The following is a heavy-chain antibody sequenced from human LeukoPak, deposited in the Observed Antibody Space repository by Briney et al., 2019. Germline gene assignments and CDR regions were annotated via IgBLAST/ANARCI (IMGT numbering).Heavy chain of an antibody. CDR1: GYSFTSYC. Sequence: KPGESLKISCKGSGYSFTSYCIGWVRQMHGKGLEWMGIIYPGDSDTRSRPAFQGQVSISAAKALCSAYLQWSSLKASDPAMYYCARHVATAVVLYYFDYRGQGNLVTVSS. J-gene: IGHJ4*02. V-gene: IGHV5-51*01. D-gene: IGHD5-18*01. CDR2: IYPGDSDT. CDR3: ARHVATAVVLYYFDY.